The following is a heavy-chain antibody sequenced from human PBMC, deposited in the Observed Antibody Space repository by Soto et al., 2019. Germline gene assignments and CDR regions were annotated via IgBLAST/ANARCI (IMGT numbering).Heavy chain of an antibody. D-gene: IGHD6-13*01. J-gene: IGHJ6*02. CDR1: GYSFTSYW. V-gene: IGHV5-10-1*01. CDR2: IDPSDSYT. CDR3: ASHTSYSSSWSYYYGMDV. Sequence: GESLKISCKGSGYSFTSYWIGWVRQMPGKGLEWMGRIDPSDSYTNYSPSFQGHVTISADKSISTAYLQWSSLKASDTAMYYCASHTSYSSSWSYYYGMDVWGQGTTVTVSS.